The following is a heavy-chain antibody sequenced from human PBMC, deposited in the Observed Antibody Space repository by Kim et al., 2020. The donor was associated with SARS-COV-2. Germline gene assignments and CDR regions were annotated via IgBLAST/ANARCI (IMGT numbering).Heavy chain of an antibody. CDR2: ISGSGGST. CDR3: AKGEGGRLWFGELLFSYFDY. D-gene: IGHD3-10*01. Sequence: GGSLRLSCAASGFTFSSYAMSWVRQAPGKGLEWVSAISGSGGSTYYADSVKGRFTISRDNSKNTLYLQMNSLRAEDTAVYYCAKGEGGRLWFGELLFSYFDYWGQGTLVTVSS. J-gene: IGHJ4*02. V-gene: IGHV3-23*01. CDR1: GFTFSSYA.